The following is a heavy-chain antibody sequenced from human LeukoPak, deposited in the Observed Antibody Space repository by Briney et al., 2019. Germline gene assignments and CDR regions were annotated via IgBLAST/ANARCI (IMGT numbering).Heavy chain of an antibody. CDR2: IYSGGST. CDR3: TRVSITMGYFDY. D-gene: IGHD3-10*01. Sequence: GGTLRLSCAASGFTVSRKYMRGLRRAPGKGLEWVSVIYSGGSTYYADSVKGRFTISRDNSKNTLYLQMNSLRAEDTAVYYCTRVSITMGYFDYWGQGTLVTVSS. V-gene: IGHV3-66*01. J-gene: IGHJ4*02. CDR1: GFTVSRKY.